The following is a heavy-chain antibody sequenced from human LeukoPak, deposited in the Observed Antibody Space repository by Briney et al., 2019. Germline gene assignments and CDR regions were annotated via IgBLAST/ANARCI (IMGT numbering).Heavy chain of an antibody. CDR1: GGSFSSSNW. Sequence: SGTLSLTCAVSGGSFSSSNWWSWGRPPPGRGLEWTGEIYHSGSTNYNPSLKSRVTISVDKSKNQFSLKVSSVTAADTAVYYCARLSAGGWYVPYWGQGTLVTVSS. D-gene: IGHD6-19*01. CDR3: ARLSAGGWYVPY. J-gene: IGHJ4*02. CDR2: IYHSGST. V-gene: IGHV4-4*02.